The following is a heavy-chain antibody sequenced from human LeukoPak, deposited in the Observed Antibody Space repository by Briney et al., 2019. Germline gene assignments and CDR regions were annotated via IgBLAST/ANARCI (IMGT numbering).Heavy chain of an antibody. V-gene: IGHV4-39*01. CDR1: GGSISSSGYY. CDR3: ARPYYYGSGSWAD. Sequence: SETLSLTCTVSGGSISSSGYYWGWIRQPPGKGLEWIGSIYYSGSTYHNPSLKSRVTISVDTSKNQFSLKLSSVTAADTAVYYCARPYYYGSGSWADWGQGTLSPSPQ. CDR2: IYYSGST. D-gene: IGHD3-10*01. J-gene: IGHJ4*02.